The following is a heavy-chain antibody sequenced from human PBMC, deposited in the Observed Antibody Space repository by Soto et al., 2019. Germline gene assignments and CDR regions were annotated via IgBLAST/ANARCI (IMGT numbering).Heavy chain of an antibody. Sequence: QVQLVESGGGVVQPGRSLRLSCAASGYTFSAYGMHWVRQAPGKXXXXVALIWYDGSKKDYAESVKGRFTIARDDSKNTLXLQMDSLRVEDTAVYYCVRDPATVTSYFDYWGQGTLVTVS. CDR3: VRDPATVTSYFDY. D-gene: IGHD2-2*01. V-gene: IGHV3-33*04. CDR2: IWYDGSKK. J-gene: IGHJ4*02. CDR1: GYTFSAYG.